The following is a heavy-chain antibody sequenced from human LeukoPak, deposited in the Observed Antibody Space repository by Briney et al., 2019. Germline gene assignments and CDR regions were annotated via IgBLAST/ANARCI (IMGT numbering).Heavy chain of an antibody. CDR2: INPNSGGT. J-gene: IGHJ6*02. CDR3: ARDLYYGMDV. CDR1: GYTFTGYY. Sequence: ASVKVSCKASGYTFTGYYMHWVRQAPGQGLEWMGRINPNSGGTNYAQKFQGRVTMTRDTSTSTVYMELSSLRSEDTAVYYCARDLYYGMDVWGQGTTVTVSS. V-gene: IGHV1-2*06.